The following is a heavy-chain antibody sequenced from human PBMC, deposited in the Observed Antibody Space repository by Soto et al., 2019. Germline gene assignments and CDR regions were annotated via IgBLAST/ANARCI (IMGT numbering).Heavy chain of an antibody. CDR3: ARGLAAQSFYFDF. CDR1: GGSFSTNH. D-gene: IGHD3-16*02. V-gene: IGHV4-34*01. CDR2: ISPDGAT. J-gene: IGHJ4*02. Sequence: QVQLHQWGAGLVRPSETLALTCAVNGGSFSTNHWNWIRQSPGKGLEWIGEISPDGATNFNPNLKSRLSMSVETSKRQFSLHLTSVTAADTAVYFCARGLAAQSFYFDFWGQGTLVTVSS.